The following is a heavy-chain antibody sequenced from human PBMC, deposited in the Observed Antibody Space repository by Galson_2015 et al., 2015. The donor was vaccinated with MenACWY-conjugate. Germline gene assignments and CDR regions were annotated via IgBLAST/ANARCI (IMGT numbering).Heavy chain of an antibody. D-gene: IGHD2-21*01. CDR3: ARGGATGGAFRY. J-gene: IGHJ4*02. V-gene: IGHV3-7*03. CDR2: IKQDGSEK. Sequence: SLRLSCAASGFTFSSFWMSWVRQAPGKGLECVANIKQDGSEKYYVDSVKGRFTISRDNAKNSLYLQINSLRAEDTAAYYCARGGATGGAFRYWGQGTLVTVSS. CDR1: GFTFSSFW.